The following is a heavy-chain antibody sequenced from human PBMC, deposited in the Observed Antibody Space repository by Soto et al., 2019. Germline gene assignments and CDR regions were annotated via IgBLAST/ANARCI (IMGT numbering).Heavy chain of an antibody. D-gene: IGHD3-22*01. J-gene: IGHJ4*02. Sequence: QVQLVQSGAEVKKPGASVKVSCESSGFSLTDHYLHWVREAPGQGLEWLGWINANSGGTKYAQKFQGRVAMTRDTSITTVYMDLSRLRSDDTAVYFCARGRNYYDGTGYFDLDYWGQGTLVTVSS. CDR1: GFSLTDHY. V-gene: IGHV1-2*02. CDR2: INANSGGT. CDR3: ARGRNYYDGTGYFDLDY.